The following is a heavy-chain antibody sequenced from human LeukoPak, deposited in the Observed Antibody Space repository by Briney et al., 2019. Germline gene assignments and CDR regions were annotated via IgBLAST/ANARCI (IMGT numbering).Heavy chain of an antibody. CDR3: ARAAYDSSGYTANHNF. CDR1: GFTVSRNY. D-gene: IGHD3-22*01. J-gene: IGHJ4*02. Sequence: PGGSLRLSCAASGFTVSRNYMSWVRQAPGKGLEWVSVLYSDGSTYYADSVKGRFTISRDNSKNTLYLQMNSLGAEDTAVYYCARAAYDSSGYTANHNFWGQGTLVTVSS. V-gene: IGHV3-53*01. CDR2: LYSDGST.